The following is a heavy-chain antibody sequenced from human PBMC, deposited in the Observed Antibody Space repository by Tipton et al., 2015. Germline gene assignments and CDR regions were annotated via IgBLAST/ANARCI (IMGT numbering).Heavy chain of an antibody. CDR2: IYYSGST. Sequence: TLSLTCTVSGGSVSSGNYYWSWIRQPPGKGLEWIEYIYYSGSTNYNPSLKSRVTISVDTSKNQFSLKLSSVTAADTAMYYCARITMSFAFDIWCQGTMVTVSS. V-gene: IGHV4-61*01. CDR3: ARITMSFAFDI. CDR1: GGSVSSGNYY. J-gene: IGHJ3*02.